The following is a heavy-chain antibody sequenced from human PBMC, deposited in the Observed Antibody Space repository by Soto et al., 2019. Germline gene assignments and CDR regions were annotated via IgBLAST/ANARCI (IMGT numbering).Heavy chain of an antibody. V-gene: IGHV4-4*02. CDR1: GGSISKNTW. J-gene: IGHJ4*02. CDR3: VTRTYHVQFHN. D-gene: IGHD3-16*02. Sequence: LSLTCVVSGGSISKNTWWSWVRQPPEKGLEWIGEVYDTGSTDYNPSLKARATLSLDNSTNQLSPMLTSVTAADTAVYYCVTRTYHVQFHNWGQGTLVTVSS. CDR2: VYDTGST.